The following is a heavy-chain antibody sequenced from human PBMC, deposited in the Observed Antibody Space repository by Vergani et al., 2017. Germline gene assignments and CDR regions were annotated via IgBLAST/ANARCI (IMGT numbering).Heavy chain of an antibody. D-gene: IGHD6-19*01. Sequence: QLQLQESGPGLVKPSETLSLTCTVSGGSISSSISYWGWIRQPPGKGLEWIGSFYFIGSTYYNPSLKSRVTISVDTSKNQFSLKLSSVTAADTAVYYCARDSTHLYSSGLFDYWGQGTLVTVSS. CDR3: ARDSTHLYSSGLFDY. V-gene: IGHV4-39*07. CDR2: FYFIGST. CDR1: GGSISSSISY. J-gene: IGHJ4*02.